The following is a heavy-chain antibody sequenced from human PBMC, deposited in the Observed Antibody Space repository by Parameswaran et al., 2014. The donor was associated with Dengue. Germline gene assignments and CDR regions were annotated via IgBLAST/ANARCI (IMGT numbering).Heavy chain of an antibody. CDR3: ARHWGFLEWLFGNWFDP. J-gene: IGHJ5*02. V-gene: IGHV4-39*01. CDR2: IYYSGST. Sequence: WIRQPPGKGLEWIGSIYYSGSTYYNPSLKSRVTISVDTSKNQFSLKLSSVTAADTAVYYCARHWGFLEWLFGNWFDPWGQGTLVTVSS. D-gene: IGHD3-3*01.